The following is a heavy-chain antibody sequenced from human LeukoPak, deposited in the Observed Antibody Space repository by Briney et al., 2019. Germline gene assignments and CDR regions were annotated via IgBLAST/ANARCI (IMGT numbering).Heavy chain of an antibody. CDR2: ISYDGSNK. J-gene: IGHJ4*02. CDR3: ARDPPYYDFWSGYHQDY. V-gene: IGHV3-30*03. CDR1: GFTFSSYG. Sequence: GRSLRLSCAASGFTFSSYGMHWVRQAPGKGLEWVAVISYDGSNKYYADSVKGRFTISRDNSKNTLYLQMNSLRAEDTAVYYCARDPPYYDFWSGYHQDYWGQGTLVTVSS. D-gene: IGHD3-3*01.